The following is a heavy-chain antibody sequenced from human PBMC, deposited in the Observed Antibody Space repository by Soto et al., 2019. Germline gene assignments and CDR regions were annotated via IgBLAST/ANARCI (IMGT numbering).Heavy chain of an antibody. V-gene: IGHV3-9*01. J-gene: IGHJ3*02. Sequence: EVQLVESGGGLVQPGRSLRLSCAASGFTFDDYAMHWVRQAPGKGLEWVSGISWNSGSIGYAESVKGRFTISRDNAKNSLYLQMNSLRAEDTALYYCAKDGYSSGWYRSGAFDIWGQGTMVTVSS. D-gene: IGHD6-19*01. CDR2: ISWNSGSI. CDR1: GFTFDDYA. CDR3: AKDGYSSGWYRSGAFDI.